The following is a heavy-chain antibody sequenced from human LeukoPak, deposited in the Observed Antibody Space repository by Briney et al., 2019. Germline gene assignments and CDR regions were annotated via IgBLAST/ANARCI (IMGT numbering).Heavy chain of an antibody. CDR3: ATAPATTIITPEGLHY. CDR2: FDPEDGKT. Sequence: ASVKVSCKVSGYTLIEVSMHWVRQAPGKGLEWMGGFDPEDGKTIYAQKLQGRVTMTEDTSTGTAYMGLSSLRSEATAVYYCATAPATTIITPEGLHYWGQGTLVTVSS. CDR1: GYTLIEVS. D-gene: IGHD3-22*01. V-gene: IGHV1-24*01. J-gene: IGHJ4*02.